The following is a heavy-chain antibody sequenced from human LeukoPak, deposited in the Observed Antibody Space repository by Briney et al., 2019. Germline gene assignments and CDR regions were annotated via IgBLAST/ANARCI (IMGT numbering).Heavy chain of an antibody. J-gene: IGHJ4*02. CDR1: GFTFTSYS. Sequence: GGSLRLSCAASGFTFTSYSMNWVRQAPGKGLERVSTISGGGGSTYYADSVKGRFTISRDNSKNTLYLQVNSLRAEDTAVYYCASEKDYLPKYYFDYWGQGTLVTVSS. CDR3: ASEKDYLPKYYFDY. CDR2: ISGGGGST. V-gene: IGHV3-23*01. D-gene: IGHD3-16*01.